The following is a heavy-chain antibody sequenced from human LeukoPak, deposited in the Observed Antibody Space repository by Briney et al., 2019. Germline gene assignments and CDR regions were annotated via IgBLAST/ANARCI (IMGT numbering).Heavy chain of an antibody. Sequence: PSETLSLTRTVSGGSISGYYWTWIRQPPGKGLEWIGYIYYSGSAYYNPSLKSRVAMSVDTSKNQFSLKLSSVSTADTAVYYCARAGGYSGYASNWGQGTLVTVSS. V-gene: IGHV4-59*01. CDR1: GGSISGYY. D-gene: IGHD5-12*01. J-gene: IGHJ4*02. CDR2: IYYSGSA. CDR3: ARAGGYSGYASN.